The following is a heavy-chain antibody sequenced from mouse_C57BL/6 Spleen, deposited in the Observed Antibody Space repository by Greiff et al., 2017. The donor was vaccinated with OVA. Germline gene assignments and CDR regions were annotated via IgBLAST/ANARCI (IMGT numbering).Heavy chain of an antibody. V-gene: IGHV2-2*01. CDR1: GFSLTSYG. Sequence: QVQLKESGPGLVQPSQSLSITCTVSGFSLTSYGVHWVRQSPGKGLEWLGVIWSGGSTDSNAAFISRLSISKDNSKSQVFFKMNSLQADDTAIYYCARKEAYYDYDGDYWGQGTSVTVSS. J-gene: IGHJ4*01. CDR2: IWSGGST. CDR3: ARKEAYYDYDGDY. D-gene: IGHD2-4*01.